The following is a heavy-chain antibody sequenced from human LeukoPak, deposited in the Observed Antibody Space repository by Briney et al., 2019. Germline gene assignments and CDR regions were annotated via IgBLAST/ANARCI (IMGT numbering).Heavy chain of an antibody. CDR2: IIPILGIA. D-gene: IGHD4-17*01. V-gene: IGHV1-69*02. J-gene: IGHJ4*02. CDR1: GGTFSSYT. CDR3: ARAIGDYVYFDY. Sequence: GSSVKVSCKASGGTFSSYTISWVRQAPGQGLEWMGRIIPILGIANYAQKFQGRVTITADKSTSTAYMELSSLRSEDTAVYYCARAIGDYVYFDYWGQGTLVTVSS.